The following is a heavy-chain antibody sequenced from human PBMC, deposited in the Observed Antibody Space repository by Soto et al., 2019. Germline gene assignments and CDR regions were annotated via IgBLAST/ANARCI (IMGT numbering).Heavy chain of an antibody. Sequence: GLEWMGGIIPIFGTANYAQKFQGRVTITADESTSTAYMELSSLRSEDTAVYYCARASLRYFDWSTVYYYYGMDVWGQGTTVTVSS. CDR2: IIPIFGTA. D-gene: IGHD3-9*01. CDR3: ARASLRYFDWSTVYYYYGMDV. V-gene: IGHV1-69*01. J-gene: IGHJ6*02.